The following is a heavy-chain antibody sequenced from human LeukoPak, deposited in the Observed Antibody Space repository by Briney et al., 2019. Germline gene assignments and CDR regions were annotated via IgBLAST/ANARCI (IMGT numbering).Heavy chain of an antibody. J-gene: IGHJ4*02. V-gene: IGHV1-69*06. CDR3: ARGAGDGWYYFDY. D-gene: IGHD5-24*01. CDR1: GGTFSSYA. CDR2: IIPIFGTA. Sequence: ASVKVSCKASGGTFSSYAISWVRQAPGQGLEWMGGIIPIFGTANYAQKFQGRVTITADKSTSTAYMELSSLRSEGTAVYYCARGAGDGWYYFDYWGQGTLVTVSS.